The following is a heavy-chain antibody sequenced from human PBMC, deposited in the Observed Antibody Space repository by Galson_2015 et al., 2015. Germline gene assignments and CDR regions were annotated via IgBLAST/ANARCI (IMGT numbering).Heavy chain of an antibody. J-gene: IGHJ3*02. CDR1: GFTFSSYE. CDR3: ASQYIYLSARAVAYDAFDI. V-gene: IGHV3-48*03. Sequence: SLRLSCAASGFTFSSYEMNWVRQAPGKGLEWVSYISSSGSTIYYADSVKGRFTISRDNAKNSLYLQMNSLRAEDTAVYYCASQYIYLSARAVAYDAFDIWGQGTMVTVSS. D-gene: IGHD6-19*01. CDR2: ISSSGSTI.